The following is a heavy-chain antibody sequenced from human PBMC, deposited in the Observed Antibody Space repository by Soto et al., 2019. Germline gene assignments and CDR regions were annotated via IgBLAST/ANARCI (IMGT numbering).Heavy chain of an antibody. J-gene: IGHJ4*02. CDR3: ARDKAIVVVPAAETFDY. V-gene: IGHV1-46*01. Sequence: QVQLVQSGAEVKKPGASVKVSCKASGYTFTSYYMHWVRQAPGQGLEWMGIINPSGGSTSYAQNFQGRVTMTRDTSTSTVYMELSSLRSEDTAVYYCARDKAIVVVPAAETFDYWGQGTLVTVSS. CDR1: GYTFTSYY. CDR2: INPSGGST. D-gene: IGHD2-2*01.